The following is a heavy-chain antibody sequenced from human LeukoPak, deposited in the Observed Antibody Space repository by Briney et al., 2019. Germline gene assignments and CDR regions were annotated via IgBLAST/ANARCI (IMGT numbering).Heavy chain of an antibody. CDR3: ARDRDPGYNDSSGYRRVNAFDI. D-gene: IGHD3-22*01. Sequence: GRSLRLSCAASGFTFSSYEMNWVRQAPGKGLEWVSYISTSGSTKYYADSVKGRFTISRDNAKNSLYLQMNSLRAEDTAVYYCARDRDPGYNDSSGYRRVNAFDIWGQGTMVTVSS. CDR2: ISTSGSTK. J-gene: IGHJ3*02. CDR1: GFTFSSYE. V-gene: IGHV3-48*03.